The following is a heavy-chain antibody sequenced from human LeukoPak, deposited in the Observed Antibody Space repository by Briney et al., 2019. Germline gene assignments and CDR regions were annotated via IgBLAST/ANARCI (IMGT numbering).Heavy chain of an antibody. CDR2: INPHSGGT. Sequence: ASVKVSCKASGYTFTNWYIHWVRQAPGQGPEWMGWINPHSGGTNYAQKFQGRVTMTRDTSITTAYMELSRLRPDDTAVYYCAKWGAENAFDIWGQGTMVTVSS. D-gene: IGHD1-26*01. J-gene: IGHJ3*02. CDR1: GYTFTNWY. CDR3: AKWGAENAFDI. V-gene: IGHV1-2*02.